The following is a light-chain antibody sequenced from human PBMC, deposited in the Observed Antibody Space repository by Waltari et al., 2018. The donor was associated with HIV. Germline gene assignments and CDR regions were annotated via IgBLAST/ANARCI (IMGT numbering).Light chain of an antibody. CDR1: QDVGTW. CDR3: HQANTFPYT. CDR2: AAS. Sequence: DIQMTQSPSSVSASVGDRVTITWRATQDVGTWLAWDQQRPGKAPYLLIYAASHLKSGVPSRFSGSGSGTDFTLTISSLQPEDFATYYCHQANTFPYTFGQGTKLEMK. J-gene: IGKJ2*01. V-gene: IGKV1-12*01.